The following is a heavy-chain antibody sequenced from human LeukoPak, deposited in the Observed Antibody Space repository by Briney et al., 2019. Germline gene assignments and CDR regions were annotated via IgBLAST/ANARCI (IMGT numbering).Heavy chain of an antibody. CDR1: GYTFTSYG. D-gene: IGHD2-2*01. CDR2: ISAYNGNT. Sequence: GASVKVSYKASGYTFTSYGISWVRQAPGQGLEWMGWISAYNGNTNYAQKLQGRVTMTTDTSTSTAYMELRSLRSDDTAVYYCARDHVLIVVPAATILYYMDVWGKGTTVTVSS. CDR3: ARDHVLIVVPAATILYYMDV. V-gene: IGHV1-18*01. J-gene: IGHJ6*03.